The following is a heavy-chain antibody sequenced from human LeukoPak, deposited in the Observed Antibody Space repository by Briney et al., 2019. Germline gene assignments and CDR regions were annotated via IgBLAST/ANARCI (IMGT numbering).Heavy chain of an antibody. D-gene: IGHD6-13*01. Sequence: QSGGSLRLSCAASGFTFNSYGMHWVRQAPGKGLEWVAYIWYDGSNKYYTDSVKGRFTISRDNSKNTLYLQMNSLRAEDTAVYYCARDLLAAAGPMDAFDIWGQGTMVTVSS. V-gene: IGHV3-33*08. CDR2: IWYDGSNK. J-gene: IGHJ3*02. CDR1: GFTFNSYG. CDR3: ARDLLAAAGPMDAFDI.